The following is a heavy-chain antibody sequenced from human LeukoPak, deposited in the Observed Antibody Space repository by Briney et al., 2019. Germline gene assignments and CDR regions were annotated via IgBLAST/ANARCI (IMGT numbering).Heavy chain of an antibody. CDR2: ISGSGGST. CDR1: GFTFSSYA. J-gene: IGHJ4*02. D-gene: IGHD1-7*01. Sequence: GGSLRLSCAASGFTFSSYAMSWVRQAPGKGLEWVSAISGSGGSTYYADSVKGRFTISRDNSKNTLYLQMNSLRAEDTAVYYCAKDAPVMTAGELLFDYWGQGTLVTVSS. CDR3: AKDAPVMTAGELLFDY. V-gene: IGHV3-23*01.